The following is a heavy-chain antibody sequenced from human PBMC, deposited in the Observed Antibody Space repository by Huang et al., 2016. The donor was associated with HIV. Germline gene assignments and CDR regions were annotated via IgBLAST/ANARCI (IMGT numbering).Heavy chain of an antibody. CDR2: FYTSGNT. Sequence: QVQLQESGPGLVKPSETLSLTCTVSGGSISTCYWSWLRQSAGTGLEWIGRFYTSGNTTSHPSLRSRVTRSVDTSKNQFSLRLTSVTAADTAVYYCARENEFCGSTNCHHYYYGLDVWGQGTTVTVSS. D-gene: IGHD2-2*01. V-gene: IGHV4-4*07. CDR3: ARENEFCGSTNCHHYYYGLDV. CDR1: GGSISTCY. J-gene: IGHJ6*02.